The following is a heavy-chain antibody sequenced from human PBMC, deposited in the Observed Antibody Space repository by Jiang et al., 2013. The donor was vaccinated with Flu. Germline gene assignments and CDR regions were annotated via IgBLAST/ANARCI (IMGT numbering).Heavy chain of an antibody. Sequence: GAEVKKPGASVKVSCKASGYTFISNYLNWVRQAPGHGLEWMGLXNPSGGYTSYAQKFQGRVTMTRDTSTTTIYMELNGLTSEDTAVYYCARLLPCGGDCYFFDSWGQGTLVTVSS. CDR2: XNPSGGYT. CDR1: GYTFISNY. D-gene: IGHD2-21*02. V-gene: IGHV1-46*01. CDR3: ARLLPCGGDCYFFDS. J-gene: IGHJ4*02.